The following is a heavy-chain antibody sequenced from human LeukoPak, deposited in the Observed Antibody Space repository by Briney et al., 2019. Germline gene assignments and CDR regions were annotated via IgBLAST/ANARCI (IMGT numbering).Heavy chain of an antibody. Sequence: GESLKISCKGSGYRFTSYWIGWVRQMPGKGLEWMGIIYPGDSDTRYSPSFQGQVTISADKSISTAYLQWSSLKASDTAMYYCARLYHYGSGSQNLNWFDPWGQGTLVTVSS. V-gene: IGHV5-51*01. CDR1: GYRFTSYW. J-gene: IGHJ5*02. CDR3: ARLYHYGSGSQNLNWFDP. D-gene: IGHD3-10*01. CDR2: IYPGDSDT.